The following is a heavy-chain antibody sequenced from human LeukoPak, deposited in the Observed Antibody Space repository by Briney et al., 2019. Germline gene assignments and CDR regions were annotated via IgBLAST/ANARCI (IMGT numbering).Heavy chain of an antibody. J-gene: IGHJ6*02. CDR3: ARFATQYSSGIHGMDV. Sequence: GASVKVSCKASGYTFTGYYMHWVRQAPGQGLEWMGWINPNSGGTNYAQKFQGRVTMTRDTSISTAYMELSRLRSDDTAVYYCARFATQYSSGIHGMDVWGQGTTVTVPS. D-gene: IGHD6-19*01. CDR1: GYTFTGYY. V-gene: IGHV1-2*02. CDR2: INPNSGGT.